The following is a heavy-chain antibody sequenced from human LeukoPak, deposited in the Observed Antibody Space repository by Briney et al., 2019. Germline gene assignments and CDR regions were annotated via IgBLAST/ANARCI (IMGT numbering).Heavy chain of an antibody. CDR3: ARRNSGNYYGLFDP. CDR2: INHSGST. Sequence: SETLSLTCAVYGGSFSGYYWSWIRQPPGKGLEWIGEINHSGSTNYNPSLKSRVTISVDTSKNQFSLKLSSVTAADSAVYYCARRNSGNYYGLFDPWGQGTLVTVSS. D-gene: IGHD1-26*01. V-gene: IGHV4-34*01. J-gene: IGHJ5*02. CDR1: GGSFSGYY.